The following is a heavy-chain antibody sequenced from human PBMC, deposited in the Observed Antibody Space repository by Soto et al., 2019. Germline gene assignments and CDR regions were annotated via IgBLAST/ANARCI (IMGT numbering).Heavy chain of an antibody. CDR2: IYHSGNT. J-gene: IGHJ3*01. D-gene: IGHD5-12*01. CDR1: GHSISSGYY. Sequence: SETLSLTCGVSGHSISSGYYWGWIRQPPGRGLEWIGNIYHSGNTYYNPSLKSRVTISLDTSKNQFSLRLNSVTAADTAVYYCARGANIMATSNDPFDVWGQGTMVTVSS. CDR3: ARGANIMATSNDPFDV. V-gene: IGHV4-38-2*01.